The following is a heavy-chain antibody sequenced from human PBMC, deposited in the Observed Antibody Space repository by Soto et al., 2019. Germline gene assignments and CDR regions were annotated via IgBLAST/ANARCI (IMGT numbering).Heavy chain of an antibody. J-gene: IGHJ4*02. CDR2: FDPEDGET. CDR3: ATLDFWSGYLGLYFDS. V-gene: IGHV1-24*01. CDR1: GYTLTELS. Sequence: QVQLVQSGAEVKKPGASVKVSCKVSGYTLTELSMHWVRQAPGKGLEWMGGFDPEDGETIYAQKSQGRVTMTEDTSTDTAYMELSSLRSEDTAVYYCATLDFWSGYLGLYFDSWGQGTLVTVSS. D-gene: IGHD3-3*01.